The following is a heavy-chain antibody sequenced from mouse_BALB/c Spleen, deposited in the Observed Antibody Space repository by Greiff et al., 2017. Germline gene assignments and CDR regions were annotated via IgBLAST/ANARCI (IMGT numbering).Heavy chain of an antibody. D-gene: IGHD3-2*02. Sequence: EVKVVESGGGLVKPGGSLKLSCAASGFAFSSYDMSWVRQTPEKRLEWVAYISSGGGSTYYPDTVKGRFTITRDNAKNTLYLQMSSLKSEDTAMYYCARAGGGYYFDDWGQGTTLTVSS. CDR2: ISSGGGST. V-gene: IGHV5-12-1*01. J-gene: IGHJ2*01. CDR3: ARAGGGYYFDD. CDR1: GFAFSSYD.